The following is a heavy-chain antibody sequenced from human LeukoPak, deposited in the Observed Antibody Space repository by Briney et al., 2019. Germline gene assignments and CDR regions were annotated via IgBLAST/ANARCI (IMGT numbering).Heavy chain of an antibody. CDR3: ANIAASNVDY. V-gene: IGHV4-39*01. CDR1: GGSISSYY. J-gene: IGHJ4*02. CDR2: IYYSGST. D-gene: IGHD6-13*01. Sequence: PSETLSLTCTVSGGSISSYYWGWIRQPPGKGLEWIGSIYYSGSTYYNPSLKSRVTISVDTSKNQFSLKLSSVTAADTAVYYCANIAASNVDYWGQGTLVTVSS.